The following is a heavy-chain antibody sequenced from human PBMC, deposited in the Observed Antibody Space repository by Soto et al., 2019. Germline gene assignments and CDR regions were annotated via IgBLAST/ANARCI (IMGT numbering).Heavy chain of an antibody. CDR3: ATPGPGLTHVFYNMDF. D-gene: IGHD3-9*01. J-gene: IGHJ6*02. V-gene: IGHV3-15*01. CDR1: GFTFTDAW. CDR2: IQNKGFGGAT. Sequence: PGGSLRLSCAGSGFTFTDAWIHCLPQVPGKGVEWVGRIQNKGFGGATHYDEPLKHRATISRHNSENTAYLQLASLESEDTAVYYCATPGPGLTHVFYNMDFWGQGTTVTVSS.